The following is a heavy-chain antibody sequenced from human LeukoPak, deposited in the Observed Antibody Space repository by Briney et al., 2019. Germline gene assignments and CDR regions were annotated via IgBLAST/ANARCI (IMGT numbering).Heavy chain of an antibody. CDR1: GGSISSYY. CDR2: IYYSGST. CDR3: ARTYYGGNDYFDY. J-gene: IGHJ4*02. Sequence: PSETRSLTCTVSGGSISSYYWSWIRQPPGKGLEWIGYIYYSGSTNYNPSLKSRVTISVDTSKNQFSLKLSSVTAADTAVYYCARTYYGGNDYFDYWGQGTLVTVSS. V-gene: IGHV4-59*01. D-gene: IGHD4-23*01.